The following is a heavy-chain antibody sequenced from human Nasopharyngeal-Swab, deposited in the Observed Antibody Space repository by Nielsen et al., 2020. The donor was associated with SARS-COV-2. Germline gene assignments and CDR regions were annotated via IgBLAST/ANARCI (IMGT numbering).Heavy chain of an antibody. CDR2: ISYDGSNK. D-gene: IGHD3-9*01. V-gene: IGHV3-30-3*01. Sequence: IRQRPGKGLEWVAVISYDGSNKYYADSVKGRFTISRDNSKNTLYLQMNSLRAEDTAVYYCASPRAHYDILTGPFDYWGQGTLVTVSS. J-gene: IGHJ4*02. CDR3: ASPRAHYDILTGPFDY.